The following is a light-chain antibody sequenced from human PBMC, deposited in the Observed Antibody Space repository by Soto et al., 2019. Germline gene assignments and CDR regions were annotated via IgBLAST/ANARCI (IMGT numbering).Light chain of an antibody. CDR1: SSDVGGYNY. V-gene: IGLV2-11*01. CDR2: DVT. Sequence: QSVLTQPRSVSGSPGQSVTISCTGTSSDVGGYNYVSWYQQHPGQAPKLMIYDVTKRPSGVPDRFSGSKSGYTASLTVSGLQTEDEAFYYCSSSAGIYHYLVFGGGTKVTVL. CDR3: SSSAGIYHYLV. J-gene: IGLJ3*02.